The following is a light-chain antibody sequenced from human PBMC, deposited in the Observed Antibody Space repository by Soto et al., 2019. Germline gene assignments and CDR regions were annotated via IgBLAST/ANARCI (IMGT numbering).Light chain of an antibody. CDR1: NSNIGAGFD. CDR3: QSFDTSLGRSV. V-gene: IGLV1-40*01. J-gene: IGLJ2*01. CDR2: GNN. Sequence: QSVLTQPPSASGTPGQRVTISCSGSNSNIGAGFDVHWYQHLPGTAPKLLIYGNNHRPSGVPDRFSGSKSGTSASLAITGLQAEDEADYSCQSFDTSLGRSVFGGGTKLTVL.